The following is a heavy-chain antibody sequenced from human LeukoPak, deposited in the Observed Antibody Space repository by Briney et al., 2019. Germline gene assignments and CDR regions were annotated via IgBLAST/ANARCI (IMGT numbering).Heavy chain of an antibody. CDR1: GFTFSSYA. Sequence: GGSLRLSCAASGFTFSSYAMSWVRQAPGKGLEWVSAISGSGGSTYYADSVKGRFTISRDNSKNTLYLQMNSLRAEDTAVYYCAKGRDYYYYYYMDVWGKGTTVTVSS. CDR3: AKGRDYYYYYYMDV. V-gene: IGHV3-23*01. CDR2: ISGSGGST. J-gene: IGHJ6*03.